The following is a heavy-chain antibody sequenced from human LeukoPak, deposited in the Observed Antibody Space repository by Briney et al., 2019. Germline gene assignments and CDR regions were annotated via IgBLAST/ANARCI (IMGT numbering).Heavy chain of an antibody. CDR3: ARVRGYCSSTICYRYYFDY. D-gene: IGHD2-2*01. CDR1: GGSISSGNYY. V-gene: IGHV4-30-4*01. Sequence: SETLSLTCTVSGGSISSGNYYWSWIRQPPGKGLEWIGCIHYSGSTYYKPSLKSRVTISVDTSKNQFSLKLTSVTAADTAVYYCARVRGYCSSTICYRYYFDYWGQGTLVTVSS. CDR2: IHYSGST. J-gene: IGHJ4*02.